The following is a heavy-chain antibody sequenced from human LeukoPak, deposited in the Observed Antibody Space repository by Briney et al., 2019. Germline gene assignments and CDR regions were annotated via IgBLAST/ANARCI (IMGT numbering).Heavy chain of an antibody. D-gene: IGHD2-21*02. J-gene: IGHJ4*02. CDR3: ARHSRERYCGGDCYIDY. CDR2: IYTSGST. CDR1: GGSISSGSYY. V-gene: IGHV4-61*02. Sequence: SETLSLTCTVSGGSISSGSYYWSWIRQPAGKGLEWIGRIYTSGSTNYNPSLKSRVTISVDTSKNQFSLKLSSVTAADTAVYYCARHSRERYCGGDCYIDYWGQGTLVTVSS.